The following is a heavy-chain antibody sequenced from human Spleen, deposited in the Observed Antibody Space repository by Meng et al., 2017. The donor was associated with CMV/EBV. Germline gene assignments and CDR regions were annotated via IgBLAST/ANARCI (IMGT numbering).Heavy chain of an antibody. CDR2: IYRGGRST. V-gene: IGHV3-23*03. Sequence: GESLKISCAASGYTFSNYAMSWVRQAPGKGLGWVAVIYRGGRSTFYADSVKGRVTISRDNSKTTLYLQMNSLRAEDTAVYYCAKARGAYCGDDCYSGCDYWGQGTLVTVSS. D-gene: IGHD2-21*01. CDR3: AKARGAYCGDDCYSGCDY. CDR1: GYTFSNYA. J-gene: IGHJ4*02.